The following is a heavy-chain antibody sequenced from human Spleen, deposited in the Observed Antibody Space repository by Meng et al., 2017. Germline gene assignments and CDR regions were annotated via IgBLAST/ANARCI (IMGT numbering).Heavy chain of an antibody. V-gene: IGHV3-30*09. D-gene: IGHD1-14*01. Sequence: QVQLVESGGRVVQLGTSLILPCAASGFNFRGHPMHWGRQTPGQGLEWVAVISNDGGPRYYGAAEKGRFAISRDNSRTTLYLHMDSLSAEDTAVYYCIAEIGPRSFGDWGQGTLVTVSS. CDR1: GFNFRGHP. J-gene: IGHJ4*02. CDR2: ISNDGGPR. CDR3: IAEIGPRSFGD.